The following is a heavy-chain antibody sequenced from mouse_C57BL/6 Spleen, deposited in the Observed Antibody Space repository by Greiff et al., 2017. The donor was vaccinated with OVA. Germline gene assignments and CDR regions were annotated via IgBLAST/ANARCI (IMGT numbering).Heavy chain of an antibody. J-gene: IGHJ2*01. Sequence: EVKVVESGGGLVKPGGSLKLSCAASGFTFSSYAMSWVRQTPEKRLEWVATISDGGSYTYYPDNVKGRFTISRDNAKNNLYLQMSHLKSEDTAMYYCARGLYDYDGYFDYWGQGTTLTVSS. CDR2: ISDGGSYT. D-gene: IGHD2-4*01. CDR1: GFTFSSYA. V-gene: IGHV5-4*03. CDR3: ARGLYDYDGYFDY.